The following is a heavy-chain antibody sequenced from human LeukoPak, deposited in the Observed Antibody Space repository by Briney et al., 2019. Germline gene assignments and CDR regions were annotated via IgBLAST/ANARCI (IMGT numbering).Heavy chain of an antibody. CDR1: GFAFSRSG. D-gene: IGHD6-13*01. V-gene: IGHV3-33*01. Sequence: GRSLRLSCAASGFAFSRSGMHWVRQAPGKGLEWVAVVWYDGSNKHYADSAKGRFTISRDNSINTLYLQMNSLRAEDTAVYYCARDPKYSNSWFFDYWGQGTLVTVSS. CDR2: VWYDGSNK. CDR3: ARDPKYSNSWFFDY. J-gene: IGHJ4*02.